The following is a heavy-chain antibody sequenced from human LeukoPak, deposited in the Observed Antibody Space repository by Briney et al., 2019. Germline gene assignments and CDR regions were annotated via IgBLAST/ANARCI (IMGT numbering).Heavy chain of an antibody. D-gene: IGHD3-16*02. CDR1: GFNFKTYS. V-gene: IGHV3-21*04. CDR2: ISSGSDGTASDYI. J-gene: IGHJ3*02. Sequence: GGSLRLSCVASGFNFKTYSMNWVRQAPGGGLEWISFISSGSDGTASDYIYYADSVKGRFTISRDNAKNSLYLQMNSLRAEDTAVYYCARGLMITFGGVIVRTDAFDIWGQGTMVTVSS. CDR3: ARGLMITFGGVIVRTDAFDI.